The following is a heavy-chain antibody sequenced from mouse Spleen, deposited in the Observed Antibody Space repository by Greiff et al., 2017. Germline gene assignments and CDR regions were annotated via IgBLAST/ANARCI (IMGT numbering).Heavy chain of an antibody. CDR2: ISYDGSN. CDR3: AREGDYDDGPFDY. D-gene: IGHD2-4*01. V-gene: IGHV3-6*01. Sequence: EVKLQESGPGLVKPSQSLSLTCSVTGYSITSGYYWNWIRQFPGNKLEWMGYISYDGSNNYNPSLKNRISITRDTSKNQFFLKLNSVTTEDTATYYCAREGDYDDGPFDYWGQGTTLTVSS. J-gene: IGHJ2*01. CDR1: GYSITSGYY.